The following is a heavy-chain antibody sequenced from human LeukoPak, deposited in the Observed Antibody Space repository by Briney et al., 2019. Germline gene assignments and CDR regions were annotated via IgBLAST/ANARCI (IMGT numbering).Heavy chain of an antibody. J-gene: IGHJ4*02. CDR2: IYWDDDK. V-gene: IGHV2-5*02. D-gene: IGHD4-17*01. CDR3: AHRSLYGDCDGQHFDY. CDR1: GFSLSTSGVG. Sequence: SGPTLVNPTQTLTLTCTFSGFSLSTSGVGVGWIRQPPGKALEWLALIYWDDDKRYSPSLKSRLTITKDTSKNQVVLTMTNMDPVDTATYYCAHRSLYGDCDGQHFDYWGQGTLVTVSS.